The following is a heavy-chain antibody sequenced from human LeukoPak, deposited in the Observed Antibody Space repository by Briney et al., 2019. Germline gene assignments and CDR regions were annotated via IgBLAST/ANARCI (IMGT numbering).Heavy chain of an antibody. CDR1: GGSISSYY. CDR3: ARIKRFAFDI. CDR2: IYTSGST. Sequence: SETLSLTCTVSGGSISSYYWSWIRRPPGKGREWIGYIYTSGSTNYNPSLKSRVTISVDTSTNQFSLKLSSVTAADTAVYYCARIKRFAFDIWGQGKMVTVSS. J-gene: IGHJ3*02. V-gene: IGHV4-4*09.